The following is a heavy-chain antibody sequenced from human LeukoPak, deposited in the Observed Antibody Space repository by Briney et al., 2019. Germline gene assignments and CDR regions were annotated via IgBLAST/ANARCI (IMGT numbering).Heavy chain of an antibody. J-gene: IGHJ3*02. V-gene: IGHV4-39*01. D-gene: IGHD5-12*01. CDR2: VYYSGST. Sequence: SETLSLTCTVSGGSISNSGYYWGWIRQPPGKGLEWIGSVYYSGSTYYNPSLKSRVTISVDTSKNQFSLKLSSVTAADTAVYYCASYSHVDIVATIEAYAFDIWGQGTMVTVSS. CDR3: ASYSHVDIVATIEAYAFDI. CDR1: GGSISNSGYY.